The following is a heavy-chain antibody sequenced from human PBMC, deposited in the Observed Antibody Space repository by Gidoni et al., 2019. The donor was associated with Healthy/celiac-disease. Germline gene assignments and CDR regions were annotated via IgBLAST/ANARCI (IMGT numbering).Heavy chain of an antibody. D-gene: IGHD1-26*01. J-gene: IGHJ4*02. Sequence: EVQLLESGGGLVQPGGSLRLSCAATGFTCSSCAMSWVLQAPGKGLGGVSSISGSGGSTYYADSVKGRFTISRDNSKNTLYLQMNSLRAEDTAVYYCAKDVLWDRNYFDYWGQGTLVTVSS. CDR3: AKDVLWDRNYFDY. CDR1: GFTCSSCA. V-gene: IGHV3-23*01. CDR2: ISGSGGST.